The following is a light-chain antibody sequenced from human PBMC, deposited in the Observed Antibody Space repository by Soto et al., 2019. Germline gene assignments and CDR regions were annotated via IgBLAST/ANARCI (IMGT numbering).Light chain of an antibody. J-gene: IGLJ3*02. CDR1: SSDVGAYNY. CDR3: SSYRSGSTLWV. Sequence: QSALTQPASVSGSPGQSITISCTGTSSDVGAYNYVSWYQQLPGKAPKLMIYEVTNRPSGVSTRFSGSKSDNTASLTISGLQAEDEANYYCSSYRSGSTLWVFGGGTKLTVL. CDR2: EVT. V-gene: IGLV2-14*01.